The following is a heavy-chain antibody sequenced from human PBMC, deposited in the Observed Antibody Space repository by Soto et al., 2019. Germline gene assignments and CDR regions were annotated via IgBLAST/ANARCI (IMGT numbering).Heavy chain of an antibody. J-gene: IGHJ3*02. CDR2: ISWNSGSI. V-gene: IGHV3-9*01. D-gene: IGHD4-17*01. Sequence: PGGSLRLSCAASGFTFDDYAMHWVRQAPGKGLEWVSGISWNSGSIGYADSVKGRFTISRDNAKNSLYLQMNSLRAEDTALYYCEKADFDYGDLDAFDIWGQGTMVTVSS. CDR3: EKADFDYGDLDAFDI. CDR1: GFTFDDYA.